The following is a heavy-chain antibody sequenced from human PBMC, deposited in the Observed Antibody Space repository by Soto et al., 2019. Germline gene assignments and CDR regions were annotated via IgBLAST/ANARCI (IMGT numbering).Heavy chain of an antibody. CDR1: GFAISRGYY. CDR3: AREKVGTTFFDN. Sequence: SETLSLTCSVSGFAISRGYYWSCVRQPPGKGLEWIGSIYPSVSSYHNPSLATRLRLSIDTSKNQFTLNLTSVTAADTALYFCAREKVGTTFFDNWGQGIQVTVS. CDR2: IYPSVSS. D-gene: IGHD1-1*01. V-gene: IGHV4-38-2*02. J-gene: IGHJ4*02.